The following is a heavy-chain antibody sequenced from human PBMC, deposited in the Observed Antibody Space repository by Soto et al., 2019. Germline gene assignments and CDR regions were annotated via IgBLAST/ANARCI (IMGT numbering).Heavy chain of an antibody. J-gene: IGHJ4*02. CDR1: GDSISGSPYF. CDR3: ARHEVVLVPAGTACDY. D-gene: IGHD2-2*01. V-gene: IGHV4-39*01. CDR2: IYYSGST. Sequence: SETLSLTCTVSGDSISGSPYFWGWIRQPPGKGLEWIGSIYYSGSTYYNPSLKSRVTISVDTSKTQFSLKLSSVTAADTAVFYCARHEVVLVPAGTACDYGGQGTLVTVSS.